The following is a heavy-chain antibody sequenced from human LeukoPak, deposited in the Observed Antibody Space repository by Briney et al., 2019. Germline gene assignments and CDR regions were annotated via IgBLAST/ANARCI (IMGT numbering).Heavy chain of an antibody. V-gene: IGHV4-39*07. Sequence: PGGSLRLSCAVSGFTFSSYWMGWVRQAPGKGLEWIVSMSYSGKIYYNPSLKSRVSISIDTSKNQLSLKLNSVTAADTAMYHCARDRDVDDFDYWGRGTLVIVSS. CDR1: GFTFSSYW. J-gene: IGHJ4*01. CDR3: ARDRDVDDFDY. D-gene: IGHD2-15*01. CDR2: MSYSGKI.